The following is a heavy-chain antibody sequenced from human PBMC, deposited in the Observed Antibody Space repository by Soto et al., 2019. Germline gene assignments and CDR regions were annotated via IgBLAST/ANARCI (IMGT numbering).Heavy chain of an antibody. CDR1: GFTLSSYW. D-gene: IGHD6-19*01. Sequence: EVQLVESGGGLVQPGGSLRLSCAASGFTLSSYWMHWVRQAPGRELMWVSRISSDGTDVLHADSVKGRFTISRDNARNTVYLQMNSLRAEDTAVYFCARDQTVPGPSTIDSWGQGTLVAVSS. CDR2: ISSDGTDV. J-gene: IGHJ4*02. CDR3: ARDQTVPGPSTIDS. V-gene: IGHV3-74*01.